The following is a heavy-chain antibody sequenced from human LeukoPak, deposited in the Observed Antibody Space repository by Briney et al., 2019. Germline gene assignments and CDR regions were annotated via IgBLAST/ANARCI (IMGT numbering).Heavy chain of an antibody. CDR1: GFTFSSYA. CDR2: ISGSGGST. Sequence: GGSLRLSCAASGFTFSSYAMSWVRQAPGKGLEWVSAISGSGGSTYYADSVKGRFTISRDNSKNTLYLQMNSLRAEDTAVYYCAKDSSKAEHRYFDWLFYNWFDPWGQGTLVTVSS. V-gene: IGHV3-23*01. J-gene: IGHJ5*02. CDR3: AKDSSKAEHRYFDWLFYNWFDP. D-gene: IGHD3-9*01.